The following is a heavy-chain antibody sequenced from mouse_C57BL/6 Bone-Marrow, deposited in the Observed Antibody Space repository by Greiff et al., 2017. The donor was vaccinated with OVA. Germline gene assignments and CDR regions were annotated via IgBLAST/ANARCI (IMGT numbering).Heavy chain of an antibody. D-gene: IGHD2-5*01. Sequence: QVQLQQSGAELVRPGTSVKLSCKASGYTFTSYWMHWVKQRPGQGLEWIGVIDPSDSYTNYNQKFKGKATLTVDTSSSTAYMQLSSLTSEDSAVYYCAREGYSNYDYYAMDYWGQGTSVTVSS. V-gene: IGHV1-59*01. CDR1: GYTFTSYW. CDR2: IDPSDSYT. J-gene: IGHJ4*01. CDR3: AREGYSNYDYYAMDY.